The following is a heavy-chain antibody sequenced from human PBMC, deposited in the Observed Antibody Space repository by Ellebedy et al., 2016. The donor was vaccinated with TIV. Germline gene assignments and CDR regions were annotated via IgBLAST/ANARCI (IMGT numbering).Heavy chain of an antibody. D-gene: IGHD3-10*01. CDR3: ARDSWFGGSGGNSCYNAMDV. Sequence: PGGSLRLSCAASGFSFISYTMPWVRQAQGKGLAWASYIDGIGPGDGRTEFYADSVKCRFNISRDIAKNALTLEMNNLSREDTALYYCARDSWFGGSGGNSCYNAMDVWGQGTTVTVS. CDR2: IDGIGPGDGRTE. CDR1: GFSFISYT. V-gene: IGHV3-48*04. J-gene: IGHJ6*02.